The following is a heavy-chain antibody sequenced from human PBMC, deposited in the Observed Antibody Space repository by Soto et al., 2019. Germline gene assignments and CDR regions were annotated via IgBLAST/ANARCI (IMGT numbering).Heavy chain of an antibody. CDR1: GVTFSSFA. CDR3: ARSTGSGFRPGTHRFNWFDP. V-gene: IGHV1-69*01. CDR2: IIPIFRTP. D-gene: IGHD5-12*01. J-gene: IGHJ5*02. Sequence: QVQLVQSGAEVKQPGSSVNVSCHASGVTFSSFAISWVRQAPGQGLEWMGGIIPIFRTPNYAQNFQGRVTITADESTSSVYMELSRLRSEDTAVYYCARSTGSGFRPGTHRFNWFDPWGQGTLVTVSS.